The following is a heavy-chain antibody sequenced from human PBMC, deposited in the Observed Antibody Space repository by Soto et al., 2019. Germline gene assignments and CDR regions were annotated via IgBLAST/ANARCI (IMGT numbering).Heavy chain of an antibody. CDR2: ISYDGSNK. V-gene: IGHV3-30-3*01. CDR3: ARELVLRYFDWSPSYSWFDP. CDR1: GFTFSSYA. D-gene: IGHD3-9*01. J-gene: IGHJ5*02. Sequence: GGSLRLSCAASGFTFSSYAMHWVRQAPGKGLESVAVISYDGSNKYYADSVKGRFTIPRDNSKNTLYLQMSGLRADDTAVYYCARELVLRYFDWSPSYSWFDPWGQGTLVTVS.